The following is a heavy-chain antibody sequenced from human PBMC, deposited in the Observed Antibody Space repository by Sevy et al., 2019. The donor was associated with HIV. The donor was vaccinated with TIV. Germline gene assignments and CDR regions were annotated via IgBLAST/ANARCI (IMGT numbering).Heavy chain of an antibody. V-gene: IGHV3-7*01. CDR1: GFTFNTYW. Sequence: GGSLRLSCAASGFTFNTYWMSWVRQAPGKGLEWVANIKQDGSEIYYVDSVKGRFTISRDNAKNSLYLQMNSLRAEDTSVYYCARSSYGQPFDYWGQGTLVTVSS. D-gene: IGHD3-3*01. J-gene: IGHJ4*02. CDR2: IKQDGSEI. CDR3: ARSSYGQPFDY.